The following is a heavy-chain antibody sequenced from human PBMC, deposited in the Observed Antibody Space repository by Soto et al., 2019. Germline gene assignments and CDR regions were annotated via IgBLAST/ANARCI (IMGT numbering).Heavy chain of an antibody. CDR1: GFPFSSYV. D-gene: IGHD4-4*01. CDR2: ISGGGSNT. Sequence: GGSLRLSCAASGFPFSSYVMSWVRQAPGKGLEWVSGISGGGSNTFYADSVKGRFTISRGNSKNTLLLQMNSLGAEDTAVYYCAKDSNKYSSSLRGRYFDYCGQGLGVTVYS. V-gene: IGHV3-23*01. J-gene: IGHJ4*02. CDR3: AKDSNKYSSSLRGRYFDY.